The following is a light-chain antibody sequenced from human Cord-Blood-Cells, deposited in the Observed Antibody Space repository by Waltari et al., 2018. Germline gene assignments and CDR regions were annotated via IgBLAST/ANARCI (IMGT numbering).Light chain of an antibody. V-gene: IGKV3-11*01. CDR1: QSVSSY. CDR2: AAS. Sequence: EIVLTQSPATLSLSPGERATLSCRASQSVSSYLAWYQQKPGQAPRLLIYAASNRATGIPASFSGSGSGTDFTLTISSLAPEDFAVYYCQQRSNWPLTFGGGTKVEIK. CDR3: QQRSNWPLT. J-gene: IGKJ4*01.